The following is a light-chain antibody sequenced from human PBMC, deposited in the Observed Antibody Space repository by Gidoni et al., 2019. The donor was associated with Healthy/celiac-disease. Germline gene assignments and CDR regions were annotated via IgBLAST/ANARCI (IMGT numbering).Light chain of an antibody. J-gene: IGKJ5*01. CDR1: QRVSSSY. CDR2: GAY. CDR3: QQYGSSPPIT. V-gene: IGKV3-20*01. Sequence: EIVLTQYLGTLSSSPGERATLSCRASQRVSSSYIAWYQQKPGQAPRLLIYGAYSRATGIPDRCSGSGSGTDFTLTISRLEPEDFAVYYCQQYGSSPPITFGQGTRLEIK.